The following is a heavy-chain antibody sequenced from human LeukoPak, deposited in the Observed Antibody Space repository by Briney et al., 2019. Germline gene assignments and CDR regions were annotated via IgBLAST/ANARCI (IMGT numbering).Heavy chain of an antibody. D-gene: IGHD3-22*01. CDR2: ISGSGGST. V-gene: IGHV3-23*01. J-gene: IGHJ4*02. CDR1: GFTFSSYG. Sequence: GGSLRLSCAASGFTFSSYGMSWVRQAPGKGLEWVSAISGSGGSTYYADSVKGRFTISRDNSKNTLYLQMNSLRAEDTAVYYCAKEGLGYDSSGYYYGIDNWGQGTLVTVSS. CDR3: AKEGLGYDSSGYYYGIDN.